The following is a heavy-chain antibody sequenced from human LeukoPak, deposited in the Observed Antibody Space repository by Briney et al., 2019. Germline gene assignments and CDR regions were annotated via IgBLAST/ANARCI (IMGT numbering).Heavy chain of an antibody. J-gene: IGHJ5*02. Sequence: GGSLRVYCAASGFTFSSYSMNWVRQAPGKGLEWVSSICSSSSYIYYADSVKGRFTISRDNAKNSLYPQMNSLRAEDTAVYYCARGTYHDYGDYVGDWFDPWGQGTLVTVSS. D-gene: IGHD4-17*01. CDR2: ICSSSSYI. CDR1: GFTFSSYS. V-gene: IGHV3-21*01. CDR3: ARGTYHDYGDYVGDWFDP.